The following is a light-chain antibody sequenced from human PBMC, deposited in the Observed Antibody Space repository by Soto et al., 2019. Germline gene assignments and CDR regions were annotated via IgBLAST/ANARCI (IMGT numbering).Light chain of an antibody. CDR2: EVT. CDR1: SSDVGAYKY. CDR3: SSYTSSSTWV. J-gene: IGLJ3*02. Sequence: QSALTQPPSASGSPGQSVTISCTGTSSDVGAYKYVSWYQQYPGKAPKLMIYEVTNRPSGVSNRFSGSKSGNTASLTISGLQAEDEADYYCSSYTSSSTWVFGGGTKLTVL. V-gene: IGLV2-14*01.